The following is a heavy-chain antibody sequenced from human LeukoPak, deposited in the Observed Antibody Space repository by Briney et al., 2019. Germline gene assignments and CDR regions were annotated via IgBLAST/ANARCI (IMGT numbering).Heavy chain of an antibody. CDR3: ARHTLVTAISTYNWFDP. D-gene: IGHD2-21*02. CDR1: GGSIRTNLSY. J-gene: IGHJ5*02. V-gene: IGHV4-39*01. CDR2: MFYSGNT. Sequence: SETLSLTCTVSGGSIRTNLSYCGWIRQPPGEGLEWIGSMFYSGNTFYNPSLKSRVTISADASKNQFSLHLTSVTAADTAVYYCARHTLVTAISTYNWFDPWGQGILVTVSS.